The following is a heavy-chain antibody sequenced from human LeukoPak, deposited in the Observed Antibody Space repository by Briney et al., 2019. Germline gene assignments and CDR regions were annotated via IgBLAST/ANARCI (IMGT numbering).Heavy chain of an antibody. V-gene: IGHV1-46*01. CDR2: LKLYDGSI. D-gene: IGHD3-22*01. CDR1: GYSFIRYH. J-gene: IGHJ6*02. CDR3: AREVQLAIVVVIGYYYGMDV. Sequence: GASVKVSCKASGYSFIRYHIHWVRQAPGQGLEWMGVLKLYDGSISHAQKFQGRVTMTSDTSTSTVYMELSSLRSEDTAVYYCAREVQLAIVVVIGYYYGMDVWGQGTTVTVSS.